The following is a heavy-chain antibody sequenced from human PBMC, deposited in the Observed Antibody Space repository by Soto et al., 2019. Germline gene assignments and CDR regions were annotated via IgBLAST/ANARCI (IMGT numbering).Heavy chain of an antibody. V-gene: IGHV5-10-1*01. CDR1: GYSFTSYW. J-gene: IGHJ4*02. D-gene: IGHD2-2*01. CDR3: ARQYCSSTSCYPFYFDY. Sequence: PGESLKISCTGSGYSFTSYWLSWVRQMPGKGLEWMGRIDPSDSYTNYSPSFQGHVTISADKSISTAYLQWSSLKASDTAMYYCARQYCSSTSCYPFYFDYWGQGTLVTVSS. CDR2: IDPSDSYT.